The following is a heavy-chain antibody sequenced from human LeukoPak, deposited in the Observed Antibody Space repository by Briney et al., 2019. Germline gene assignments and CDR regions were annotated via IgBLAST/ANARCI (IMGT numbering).Heavy chain of an antibody. CDR2: ISYDGSNK. J-gene: IGHJ4*02. CDR1: GFTFSSHS. V-gene: IGHV3-30*03. Sequence: PGGSLRLSCAASGFTFSSHSMNWVRQAPGKGLEWVAVISYDGSNKYYADSVKGRFTISRDNSKNTLYLQMNSLRAEDTAVYYCARAGLFDYWGQGTLVTVSS. CDR3: ARAGLFDY. D-gene: IGHD5/OR15-5a*01.